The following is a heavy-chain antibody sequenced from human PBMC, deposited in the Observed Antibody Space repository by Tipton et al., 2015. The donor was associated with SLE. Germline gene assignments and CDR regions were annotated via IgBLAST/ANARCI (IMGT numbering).Heavy chain of an antibody. CDR3: ARLVAPSGSSYAFDI. CDR2: IYYTGNT. D-gene: IGHD6-13*01. V-gene: IGHV4-59*08. Sequence: WSWIRQPPGKGLEWIGYIYYTGNTNYNPSLRSRVTISVDTSKNQFSLKLSSVTAADTALYYCARLVAPSGSSYAFDIWGQGTMVTVSS. J-gene: IGHJ3*02.